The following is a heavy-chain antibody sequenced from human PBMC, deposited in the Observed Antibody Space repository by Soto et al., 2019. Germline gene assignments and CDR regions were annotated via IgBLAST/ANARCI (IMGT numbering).Heavy chain of an antibody. CDR3: AKDRTITMIVVPHAFDI. D-gene: IGHD3-22*01. Sequence: GGSLRLSCAASGFTFDDYVTHWVRQGTGKGLEWVSSITWNSDGIGYADPVKGRFTISRNNAKNTLYLQMNSLRAEDTAVYYCAKDRTITMIVVPHAFDIWGQGTMVTVSS. CDR2: ITWNSDGI. V-gene: IGHV3-9*01. J-gene: IGHJ3*02. CDR1: GFTFDDYV.